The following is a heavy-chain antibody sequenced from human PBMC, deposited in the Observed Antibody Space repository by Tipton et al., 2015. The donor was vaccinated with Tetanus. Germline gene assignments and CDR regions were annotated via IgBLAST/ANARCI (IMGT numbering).Heavy chain of an antibody. V-gene: IGHV4-39*01. CDR2: IYESGDT. D-gene: IGHD3-3*01. J-gene: IGHJ4*02. CDR3: AKHQSGYFAPVDY. CDR1: GGSIRGGTFY. Sequence: TLSLTCTVSGGSIRGGTFYWGWIRQPPGKELEWIGSIYESGDTYYIPSLKSRVTISVDTSKNQLSLNLNSMAAADTCVYYCAKHQSGYFAPVDYWGQGNLVSVPS.